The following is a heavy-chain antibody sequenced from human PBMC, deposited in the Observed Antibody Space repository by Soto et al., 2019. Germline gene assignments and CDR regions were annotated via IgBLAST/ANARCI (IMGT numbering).Heavy chain of an antibody. CDR2: IYYSGTT. CDR3: ARFCGIKCGY. V-gene: IGHV4-39*01. J-gene: IGHJ4*02. CDR1: GGSISSSSYY. D-gene: IGHD2-15*01. Sequence: TSETLSLTCTVSGGSISSSSYYWGWIRQPPGKGLEWIGAIYYSGTTNYNPSLKSRVTISVDTSQNQFSLKLNSLTAADTAVYYCARFCGIKCGYCGQLARGAVST.